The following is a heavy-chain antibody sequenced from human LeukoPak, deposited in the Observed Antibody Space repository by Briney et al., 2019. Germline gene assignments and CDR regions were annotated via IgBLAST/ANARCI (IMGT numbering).Heavy chain of an antibody. V-gene: IGHV3-15*01. CDR3: TSLSSGWYRADY. Sequence: GGSLRLSCAASGFTFSNAWMSWVRQAPGKGLEWVGRIKSKTDGGTTDYAAPVKGRFTISRDGSKNTLYLQMNSLKTEDTAVYYCTSLSSGWYRADYWGQGTLVTVSS. J-gene: IGHJ4*02. CDR2: IKSKTDGGTT. D-gene: IGHD6-19*01. CDR1: GFTFSNAW.